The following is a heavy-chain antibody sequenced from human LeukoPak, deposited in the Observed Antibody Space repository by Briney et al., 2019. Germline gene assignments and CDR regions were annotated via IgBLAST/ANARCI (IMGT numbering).Heavy chain of an antibody. V-gene: IGHV3-23*01. Sequence: GDSLRLFCAAPGFNFINYVTTWVRHAPRKALDRVLTINHSGVNTFYEDSVKGRFTISRDNSKTPLSLQLNSRTGEDTATYYCATDTSHNSGAHAMDLWGPGTTFTVSS. D-gene: IGHD4/OR15-4a*01. CDR2: INHSGVNT. CDR1: GFNFINYV. J-gene: IGHJ6*02. CDR3: ATDTSHNSGAHAMDL.